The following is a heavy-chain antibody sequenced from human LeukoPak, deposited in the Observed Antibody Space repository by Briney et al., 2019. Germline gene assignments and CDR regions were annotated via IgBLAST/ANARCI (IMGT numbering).Heavy chain of an antibody. V-gene: IGHV3-11*01. CDR1: GGSINSGSYY. D-gene: IGHD1-1*01. CDR2: ISSSGRTI. J-gene: IGHJ4*02. Sequence: LSLTCTVSGGSINSGSYYWNWIRQAPGKGLEWVSYISSSGRTIYYADSVKGRFTISRDNAKNSLYLQMNSLRDEDTAVYYCAKEYRRSGTDFDYWGQGTLVTVSS. CDR3: AKEYRRSGTDFDY.